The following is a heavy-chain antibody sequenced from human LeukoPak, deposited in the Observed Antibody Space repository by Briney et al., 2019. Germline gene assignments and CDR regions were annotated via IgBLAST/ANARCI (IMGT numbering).Heavy chain of an antibody. D-gene: IGHD1-26*01. Sequence: GGSLRLSCAASGFTFSTYAMSWVRQAPGKGLEWVSGISGSGGSTDYADSVKGRFTISRDNSKNTLYLQMNSLRAEDTAVYYCAKDVGNSGSYYWGQGTLVTVSS. J-gene: IGHJ4*02. V-gene: IGHV3-23*01. CDR3: AKDVGNSGSYY. CDR1: GFTFSTYA. CDR2: ISGSGGST.